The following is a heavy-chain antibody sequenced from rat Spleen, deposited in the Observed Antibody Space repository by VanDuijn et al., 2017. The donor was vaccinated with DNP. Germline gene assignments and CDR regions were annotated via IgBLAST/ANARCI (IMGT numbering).Heavy chain of an antibody. CDR2: ISTDDYNT. CDR1: GFTFSDYN. CDR3: ARGGHGGFDY. Sequence: EVQLVESGGGLVQPGRSLKLSCAASGFTFSDYNMAWVRQAPQKGLEWVASISTDDYNTYYRDSVKGRFTISRDNAKNTQYLQMDSLRSEDTATYYCARGGHGGFDYWGQGVMVTVSS. D-gene: IGHD4-1*01. V-gene: IGHV5S13*01. J-gene: IGHJ2*01.